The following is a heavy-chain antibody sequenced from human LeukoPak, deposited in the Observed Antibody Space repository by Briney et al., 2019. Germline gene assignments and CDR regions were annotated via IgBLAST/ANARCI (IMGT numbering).Heavy chain of an antibody. CDR2: IYSDNT. D-gene: IGHD3-16*01. CDR1: GFTGRRKF. V-gene: IGHV3-66*03. Sequence: GSLRPSRTGSGFTGRRKFMSWVRQGPGKGIEWVSFIYSDNTHYSDSVMGRFTISRDNSKNTLYLQMNSLRPEDTAVYYCAKFGHGYHFDSWGQGTLVTVSS. CDR3: AKFGHGYHFDS. J-gene: IGHJ4*02.